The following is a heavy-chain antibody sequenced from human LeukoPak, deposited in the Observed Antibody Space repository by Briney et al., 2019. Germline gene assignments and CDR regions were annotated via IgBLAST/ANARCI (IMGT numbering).Heavy chain of an antibody. CDR1: GGTFSSYA. CDR2: IIPIFGTA. J-gene: IGHJ4*02. CDR3: ARDGPYYYGSGSYLIFDY. D-gene: IGHD3-10*01. V-gene: IGHV1-69*05. Sequence: SAKVSCKASGGTFSSYAISWVRQAPGQGLEWMGRIIPIFGTANYAQKFQGRVTITTDESTSTAYMELSSLRSEDTAVYYCARDGPYYYGSGSYLIFDYWGQGTLVTVSS.